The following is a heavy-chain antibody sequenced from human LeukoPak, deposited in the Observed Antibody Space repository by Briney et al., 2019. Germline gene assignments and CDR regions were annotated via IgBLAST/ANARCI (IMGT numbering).Heavy chain of an antibody. Sequence: GGSLRLSCAAPGFTFSSYAMTWVRQAPGKGLEWVATIRVDGSVEYPVGSMKGRFTISRDNAKNSLHLQMNSLRVEDTAVYYCATYSGPDKWDASDMWGQGTLVTSLQ. V-gene: IGHV3-7*01. CDR1: GFTFSSYA. CDR2: IRVDGSVE. D-gene: IGHD1-26*01. J-gene: IGHJ3*02. CDR3: ATYSGPDKWDASDM.